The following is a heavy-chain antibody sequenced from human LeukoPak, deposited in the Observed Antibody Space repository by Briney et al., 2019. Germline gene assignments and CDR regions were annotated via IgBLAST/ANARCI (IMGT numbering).Heavy chain of an antibody. CDR3: ARDRSPKDYGMDV. CDR2: IYYSGST. CDR1: GGSISSYY. Sequence: SETLSLTCTVSGGSISSYYWSWTRQPPGKGLEWIGYIYYSGSTNYNPSLKSRVTISVDTSKNQFSLKLSSVTAADTAVYYCARDRSPKDYGMDVWGQGTTVTVSS. V-gene: IGHV4-59*01. D-gene: IGHD1-26*01. J-gene: IGHJ6*02.